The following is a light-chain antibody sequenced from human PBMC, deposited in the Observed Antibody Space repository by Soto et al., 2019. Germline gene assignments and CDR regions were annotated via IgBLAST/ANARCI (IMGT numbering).Light chain of an antibody. CDR3: SSYTSRSTYV. CDR2: EVS. V-gene: IGLV2-18*02. J-gene: IGLJ1*01. CDR1: SSDVGSYNR. Sequence: QSVLTQPPSVSGSPGQSVTISCTGTSSDVGSYNRVSWYQQPPGTAPKLMIYEVSDRPSGVPDRFSGSKSGNTASLTISGFQAEDEDDYSCSSYTSRSTYVFGPGTKHPVL.